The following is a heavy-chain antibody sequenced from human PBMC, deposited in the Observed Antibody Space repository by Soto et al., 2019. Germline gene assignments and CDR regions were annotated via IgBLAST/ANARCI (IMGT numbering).Heavy chain of an antibody. V-gene: IGHV3-53*01. CDR1: GFIISSNY. CDR2: LYSAGNA. D-gene: IGHD5-18*01. J-gene: IGHJ5*02. CDR3: ASSDSSYNSFGKS. Sequence: EVQLVESGGGLIQPGGSLRLSCAASGFIISSNYMSWVLQVPGQGLEWVSVLYSAGNAYYADSVKGRFTISRDDSKNSLYLQMNSLRVEDTAMYYCASSDSSYNSFGKSWGQGTLVTVSS.